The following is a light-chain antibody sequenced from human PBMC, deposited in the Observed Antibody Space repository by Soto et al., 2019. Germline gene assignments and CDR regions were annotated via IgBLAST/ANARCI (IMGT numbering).Light chain of an antibody. CDR3: QQRSKWPRT. CDR2: GVS. V-gene: IGKV3D-20*02. J-gene: IGKJ4*02. Sequence: EIVLTQSSATLSLSPGERATLSCRASQSVTSNALAWYQQKPGQDPRLLIYGVSSRATGIPDRFSGSGSVTDLTLTISSLEPEDLAVYYCQQRSKWPRTFGGGNQLQIK. CDR1: QSVTSNA.